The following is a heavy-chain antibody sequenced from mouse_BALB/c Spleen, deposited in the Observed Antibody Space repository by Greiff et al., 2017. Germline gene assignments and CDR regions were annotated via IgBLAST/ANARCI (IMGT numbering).Heavy chain of an antibody. D-gene: IGHD1-2*01. CDR3: ARETTATGFAY. CDR2: IYPGGGYT. J-gene: IGHJ3*01. CDR1: GYTFTNYW. Sequence: VQGVESGAELVRPGTSVKISCKASGYTFTNYWLGWVKQRPGHGLEWIGDIYPGGGYTNYNEKFKGKATLTADTSSSTAYMQLSSLTSEDSAVYFCARETTATGFAYWGQGTLVTVSA. V-gene: IGHV1-63*02.